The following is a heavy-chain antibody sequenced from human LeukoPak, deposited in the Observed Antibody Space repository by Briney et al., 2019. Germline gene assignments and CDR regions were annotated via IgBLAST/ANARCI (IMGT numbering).Heavy chain of an antibody. CDR1: GFTVSSYD. D-gene: IGHD3-3*01. J-gene: IGHJ3*02. V-gene: IGHV3-23*01. CDR3: AKDWYYEFWSGYSGSFDI. CDR2: ISGSGGST. Sequence: GGSLRLSCAASGFTVSSYDMRWVRQAPGKGLEGVSAISGSGGSTYYADSVKGRFTISRDNSKTTLYLQMNSLRAEDTAVYYCAKDWYYEFWSGYSGSFDIWGQGTMVTVSS.